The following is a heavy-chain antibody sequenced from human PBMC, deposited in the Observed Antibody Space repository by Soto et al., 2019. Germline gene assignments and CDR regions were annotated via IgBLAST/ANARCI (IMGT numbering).Heavy chain of an antibody. D-gene: IGHD2-2*01. CDR2: INHSGST. J-gene: IGHJ3*02. CDR3: VRMPPDDAFDI. Sequence: QVQLQQWGAGLLKPSETLSLTCAVYGGSFSGYYWSWIRQPPGKGLEWIGEINHSGSTNYNPSLKSRVTISVDTSKNQFSLKLSSVTAADTAVYYCVRMPPDDAFDIWGQGTMVTVSS. CDR1: GGSFSGYY. V-gene: IGHV4-34*01.